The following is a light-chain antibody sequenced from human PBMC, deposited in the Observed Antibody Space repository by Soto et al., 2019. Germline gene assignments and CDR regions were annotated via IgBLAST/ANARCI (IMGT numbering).Light chain of an antibody. Sequence: SALTQPASVSGSPGQSITISFTGTSSDVGAYNYDSWYQQYPGEAPKVIIYDVSHRPAGVSNRFSGSKSGNTASLTISGLQTQDEADYYCSSYTSATTYVFGTGTKVTVL. CDR1: SSDVGAYNY. CDR3: SSYTSATTYV. CDR2: DVS. J-gene: IGLJ1*01. V-gene: IGLV2-14*01.